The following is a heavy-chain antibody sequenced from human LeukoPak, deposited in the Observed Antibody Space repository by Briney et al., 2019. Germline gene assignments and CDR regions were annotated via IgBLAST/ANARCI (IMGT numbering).Heavy chain of an antibody. Sequence: GGTLTLTCITSESTVKRKLIHWVGQPTGKKKQSFSAISTDGRDTFYSNSVKGRFNISRDNSKNTLYLQMGSLTAEDTAVYFCAREWPAGVTDYWGQGTLVTVSS. D-gene: IGHD3-10*01. J-gene: IGHJ4*02. CDR3: AREWPAGVTDY. CDR1: ESTVKRKL. CDR2: ISTDGRDT. V-gene: IGHV3-64*01.